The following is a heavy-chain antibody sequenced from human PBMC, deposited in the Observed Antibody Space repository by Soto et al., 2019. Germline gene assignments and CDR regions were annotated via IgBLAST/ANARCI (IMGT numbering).Heavy chain of an antibody. D-gene: IGHD6-13*01. CDR3: AKEQIAGYYYFDY. J-gene: IGHJ4*02. V-gene: IGHV3-23*01. CDR1: GFTFSSYA. Sequence: EVQLLESGGGLVQPGGSLRLSCAASGFTFSSYAMSWVRQAPGKGLEWVSAISSSGGSTYYADSLKGRFTISRDNAKNALYLQMNSVRAEDSAVFYCAKEQIAGYYYFDYWGQGTLVTVSA. CDR2: ISSSGGST.